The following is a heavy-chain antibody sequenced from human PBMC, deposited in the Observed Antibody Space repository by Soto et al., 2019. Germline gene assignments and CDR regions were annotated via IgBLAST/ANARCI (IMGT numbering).Heavy chain of an antibody. V-gene: IGHV1-2*04. Sequence: ASVKVSCKASGYTFTSYYMHWVRQAPGQGLEWMGWINPNSGGTNYAQKFQGWVTITRDTSISTAYMELSRLRSDDTAVYYCARGIAAAAARGMDVWGQGTTVTVSS. CDR2: INPNSGGT. J-gene: IGHJ6*02. D-gene: IGHD6-13*01. CDR1: GYTFTSYY. CDR3: ARGIAAAAARGMDV.